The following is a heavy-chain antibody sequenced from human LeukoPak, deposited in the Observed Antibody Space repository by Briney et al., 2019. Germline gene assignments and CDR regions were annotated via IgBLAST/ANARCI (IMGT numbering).Heavy chain of an antibody. CDR2: FDPEDGDT. CDR3: ATDSTSGYYSCFDY. J-gene: IGHJ4*02. CDR1: GYTLAESS. Sequence: ASVKVSCKVSGYTLAESSMHWVRQAPGKGLEWMGGFDPEDGDTIYTQKFQGRVTMTEDTSTDTAYMELSRLSSEDTAVYYCATDSTSGYYSCFDYWGQGTLVTVSS. D-gene: IGHD3-22*01. V-gene: IGHV1-24*01.